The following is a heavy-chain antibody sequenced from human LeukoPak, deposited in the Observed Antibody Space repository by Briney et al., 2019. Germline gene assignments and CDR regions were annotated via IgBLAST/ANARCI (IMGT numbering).Heavy chain of an antibody. CDR3: AREWIAVAGTVTFDY. J-gene: IGHJ4*02. CDR2: IHHSGST. Sequence: SETLSLTCAVSGYSISSGYYWGWIRQPPGKGLEWIGSIHHSGSTYYNPSLKSRVTISVDTSKNQFSLKLSSVTAADTAVYYCAREWIAVAGTVTFDYWGQGTLVTVSS. D-gene: IGHD6-19*01. V-gene: IGHV4-38-2*02. CDR1: GYSISSGYY.